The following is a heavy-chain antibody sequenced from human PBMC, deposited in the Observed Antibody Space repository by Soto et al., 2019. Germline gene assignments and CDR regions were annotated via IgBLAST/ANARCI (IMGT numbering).Heavy chain of an antibody. D-gene: IGHD3-10*01. CDR3: ARALLWFGEFEFDY. Sequence: SETLSLTCTVSGGSISSYYWSWIRQPPGKGLEWIGYIYYSGSTNYNPSLKSRVTISVDTSKNQFSLKLSSVTAADTAVYYCARALLWFGEFEFDYWGQGTLVTVSS. J-gene: IGHJ4*02. CDR1: GGSISSYY. V-gene: IGHV4-59*08. CDR2: IYYSGST.